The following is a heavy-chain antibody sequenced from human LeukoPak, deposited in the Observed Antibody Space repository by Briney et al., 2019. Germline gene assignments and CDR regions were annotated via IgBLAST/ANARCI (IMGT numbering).Heavy chain of an antibody. J-gene: IGHJ6*03. V-gene: IGHV4-34*01. Sequence: PSETLSLTCAVYGGSFSGYYWSWIRQPPGKGLEWIGEINHSGSTNHNPSLKSRVTISVDTSKNQFSLKLSSVTAADTAVYYCARARVRTNYYYYMDVWGKGTTVTVSS. D-gene: IGHD1/OR15-1a*01. CDR1: GGSFSGYY. CDR2: INHSGST. CDR3: ARARVRTNYYYYMDV.